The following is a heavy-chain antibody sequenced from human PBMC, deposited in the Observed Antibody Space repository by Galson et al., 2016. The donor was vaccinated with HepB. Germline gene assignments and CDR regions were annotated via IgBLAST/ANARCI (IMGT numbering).Heavy chain of an antibody. CDR3: AKELRIHLRYYYGMDV. D-gene: IGHD5-18*01. V-gene: IGHV3-23*01. CDR1: GFTFSSFS. Sequence: SLRLSCAASGFTFSSFSMSWVRQAPGKGLQWVSTISGGGGGTYYADSVKGRFTISRDTSKNTLYLQMNSLRAEDKAVYYCAKELRIHLRYYYGMDVWGQGTTVTVSS. J-gene: IGHJ6*02. CDR2: ISGGGGGT.